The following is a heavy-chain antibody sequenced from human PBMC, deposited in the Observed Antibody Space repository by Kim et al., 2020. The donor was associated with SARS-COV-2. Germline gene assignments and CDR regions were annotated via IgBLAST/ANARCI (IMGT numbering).Heavy chain of an antibody. CDR3: ASVGYDYVWGCYRDYYYYYGRDV. D-gene: IGHD3-16*02. V-gene: IGHV3-11*03. CDR2: ISSSSSYT. Sequence: GGSLRLSCAASGFTFSDYYMSWIRQAPGKGLEWVSYISSSSSYTNYADSVKGRCTISRDNAKNSLYLQMNSLRAEDTAEYYCASVGYDYVWGCYRDYYYYYGRDVWGQGTTVTVSS. CDR1: GFTFSDYY. J-gene: IGHJ6*02.